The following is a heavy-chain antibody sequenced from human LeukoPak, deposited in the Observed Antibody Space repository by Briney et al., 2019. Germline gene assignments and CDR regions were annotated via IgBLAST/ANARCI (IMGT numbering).Heavy chain of an antibody. Sequence: AGGSLRLSCAASGFTLSSYSMNWVRQAPGKGLAWVSYISSSSSTIYYADSVKGRFTISRDNAKNSLYLQMNSLRAEDTAVYYCAREEAVRDYDFWSGYFGDYWGQGTLVTVSS. CDR1: GFTLSSYS. V-gene: IGHV3-48*01. CDR3: AREEAVRDYDFWSGYFGDY. CDR2: ISSSSSTI. D-gene: IGHD3-3*01. J-gene: IGHJ4*02.